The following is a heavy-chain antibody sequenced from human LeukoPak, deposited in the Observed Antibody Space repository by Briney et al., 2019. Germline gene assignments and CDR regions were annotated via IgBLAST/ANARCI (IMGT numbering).Heavy chain of an antibody. D-gene: IGHD1-26*01. Sequence: SETLSLTCSVSGGSIRSSSYYWGWIRQPPGKGLEWIGTIHYTGSTYYTPSLKIRVTVSVDTSNNQFSLKVSSVTAADTAVYYCARHPSGSSFDYWGQGTLVAVSS. CDR2: IHYTGST. V-gene: IGHV4-39*01. J-gene: IGHJ4*02. CDR3: ARHPSGSSFDY. CDR1: GGSIRSSSYY.